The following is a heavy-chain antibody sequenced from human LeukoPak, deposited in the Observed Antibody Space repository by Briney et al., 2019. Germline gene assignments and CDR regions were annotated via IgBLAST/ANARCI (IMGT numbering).Heavy chain of an antibody. CDR1: GLTFSNAW. Sequence: GSLRLSCVASGLTFSNAWMSWVRQAPGKGLEWIGYIYYSGSTNYNPSLKSRVTISVDTSKNQFSLKLSSVTAADTAVYYCARVAHVRGYSSERVWFDPWGQGTLVTVSS. J-gene: IGHJ5*02. CDR2: IYYSGST. D-gene: IGHD6-25*01. CDR3: ARVAHVRGYSSERVWFDP. V-gene: IGHV4-59*01.